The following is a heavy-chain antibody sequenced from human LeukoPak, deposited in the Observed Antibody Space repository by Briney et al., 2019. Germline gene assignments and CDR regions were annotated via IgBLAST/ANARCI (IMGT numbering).Heavy chain of an antibody. CDR1: GGSISSSSYY. J-gene: IGHJ4*02. CDR2: MYYRGST. Sequence: SETLSLTCTVSGGSISSSSYYWGWIRQPPGKGLEWIGSMYYRGSTYHNPSLKSRVTISVDTSKNQFSLKLSSVTAADTAVYYCATTTIRLGYWGQGTLVTVSS. V-gene: IGHV4-39*07. D-gene: IGHD1-26*01. CDR3: ATTTIRLGY.